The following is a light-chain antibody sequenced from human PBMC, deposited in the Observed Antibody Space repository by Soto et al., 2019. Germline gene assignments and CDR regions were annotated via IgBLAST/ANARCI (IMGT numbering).Light chain of an antibody. CDR1: SSNIGSNT. V-gene: IGLV1-44*01. CDR3: AAWDDSLNVPV. J-gene: IGLJ2*01. CDR2: SNN. Sequence: QSVLTQPPSASGTPGQRVTISCSGSSSNIGSNTVNWYQQLPGTAHKLLIYSNNQRPSGVPDRFSGSKSGTSASLAISGLQSEDEADYYCAAWDDSLNVPVFGGGTKLTVL.